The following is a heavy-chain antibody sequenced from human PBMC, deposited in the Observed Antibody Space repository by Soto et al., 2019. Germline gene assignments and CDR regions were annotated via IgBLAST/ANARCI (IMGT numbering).Heavy chain of an antibody. CDR1: GFTFSSYA. Sequence: PGGSLRLSCAASGFTFSSYAMSWVRQAPGKGLEWVSAISGSGGSTYYADSVKGRFTISRDNSKNTLYLQMNSLRAEDTAVYYCAKDCSYSSSWYLDNWFDPWGQGTLVTVSS. D-gene: IGHD6-13*01. J-gene: IGHJ5*02. CDR2: ISGSGGST. CDR3: AKDCSYSSSWYLDNWFDP. V-gene: IGHV3-23*01.